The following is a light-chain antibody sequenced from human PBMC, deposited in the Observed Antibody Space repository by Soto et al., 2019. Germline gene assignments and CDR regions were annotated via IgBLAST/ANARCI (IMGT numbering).Light chain of an antibody. CDR3: KHRFSWPPA. V-gene: IGKV3-11*01. Sequence: DIFLKQSPATLSLYPGERSSLSCRASQSISNSLAWYQQQPGQDPRLTINDAFDRATGIPARFSGRGAWTDCTITISGLKPEDLAVYYCKHRFSWPPAFGQGTKGDIK. CDR2: DAF. J-gene: IGKJ1*01. CDR1: QSISNS.